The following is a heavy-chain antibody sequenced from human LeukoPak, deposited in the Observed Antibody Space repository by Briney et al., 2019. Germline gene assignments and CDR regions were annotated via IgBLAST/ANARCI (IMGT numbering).Heavy chain of an antibody. CDR2: ISWNGDGI. CDR3: VKGTPLGY. Sequence: PGRSLRLSCAASGFTFDDYAMHWVRQTPGKGLEWVSYISWNGDGIDYADSVKGRFTISRYNAKNSLYLQMNSLRPEDTALYYCVKGTPLGYWGQGTLVTVSS. J-gene: IGHJ4*02. V-gene: IGHV3-9*01. CDR1: GFTFDDYA. D-gene: IGHD3-16*01.